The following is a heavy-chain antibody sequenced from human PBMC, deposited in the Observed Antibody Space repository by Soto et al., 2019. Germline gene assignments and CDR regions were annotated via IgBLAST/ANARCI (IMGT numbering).Heavy chain of an antibody. CDR3: AKVILEAPPVMDA. Sequence: EVQLLESGGGLVQPGGSLRLSCIASGFTFSNYAMSWVRQAPGKGLEWVSAIRGSATTTYYADSVTGRFTISRDNSKNTLYLKINSRSVEDAAIYHGAKVILEAPPVMDAWGKGPTFTFSS. J-gene: IGHJ6*04. D-gene: IGHD2-21*01. CDR2: IRGSATTT. CDR1: GFTFSNYA. V-gene: IGHV3-23*01.